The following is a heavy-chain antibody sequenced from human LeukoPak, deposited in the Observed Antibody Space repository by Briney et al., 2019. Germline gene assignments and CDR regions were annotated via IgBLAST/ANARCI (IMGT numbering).Heavy chain of an antibody. CDR2: IYNGGTT. D-gene: IGHD2/OR15-2a*01. CDR3: AHSISMDFEY. CDR1: GGSVSSNY. J-gene: IGHJ4*02. V-gene: IGHV4-4*07. Sequence: SETLSLTCTVSGGSVSSNYWNWIRHRAGRGLEWIGRIYNGGTTNYNPSLESRVTISIDRSKNQFSLKLTSVTAADTAVYYCAHSISMDFEYWGQGTLVTVSS.